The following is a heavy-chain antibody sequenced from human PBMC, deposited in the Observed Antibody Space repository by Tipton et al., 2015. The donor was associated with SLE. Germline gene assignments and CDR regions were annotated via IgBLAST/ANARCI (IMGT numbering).Heavy chain of an antibody. Sequence: TLSLTCTVSGGSISSHYWSWIRQPPGKGLEWIGSIYYSGSSYYNPSLKSRVTISVDTSKTQFSLKLSSVTAADTAVYYCARDGSGWTGYWYFDLWGRGTLVTVSS. CDR2: IYYSGSS. J-gene: IGHJ2*01. CDR3: ARDGSGWTGYWYFDL. CDR1: GGSISSHY. D-gene: IGHD6-19*01. V-gene: IGHV4-39*07.